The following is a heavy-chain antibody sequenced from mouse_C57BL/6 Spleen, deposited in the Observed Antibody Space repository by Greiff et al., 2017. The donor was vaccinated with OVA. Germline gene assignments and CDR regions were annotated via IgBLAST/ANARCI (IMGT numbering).Heavy chain of an antibody. D-gene: IGHD2-4*01. CDR3: ARHYDYDPFAY. Sequence: DVMLVESGGDLVKPGGSLKLSCAASGFTFSSYGMSWVRQTPDKRLEWVATISSGGSYTYYPDSVKGRFTISRDNAKNTLYLQMSSLKSEDTAMYYCARHYDYDPFAYWGQGTLVTVSA. CDR2: ISSGGSYT. CDR1: GFTFSSYG. V-gene: IGHV5-6*02. J-gene: IGHJ3*01.